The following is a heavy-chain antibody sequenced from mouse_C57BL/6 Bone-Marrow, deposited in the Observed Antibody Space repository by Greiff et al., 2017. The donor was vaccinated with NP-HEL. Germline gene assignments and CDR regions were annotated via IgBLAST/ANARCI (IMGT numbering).Heavy chain of an antibody. CDR3: ARRGTTVVFDY. D-gene: IGHD1-1*01. CDR1: GYTFTDYY. CDR2: INPNNGGT. V-gene: IGHV1-26*01. Sequence: EVQLQQSGPELVKPGASVKIPCKASGYTFTDYYMNWVKQSHGKSLEWIGDINPNNGGTSYNQKFKGKATLTVDKSSSTAYMELRSLTSEDSAVYYCARRGTTVVFDYWGQGTTLTVSS. J-gene: IGHJ2*01.